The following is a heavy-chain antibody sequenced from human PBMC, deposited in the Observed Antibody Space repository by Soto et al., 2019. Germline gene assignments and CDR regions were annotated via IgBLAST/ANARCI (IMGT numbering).Heavy chain of an antibody. J-gene: IGHJ6*02. V-gene: IGHV5-51*01. CDR1: GYSFASYW. CDR2: IYPGDSDT. CDR3: ARTRSFTLGFYYDGMDV. D-gene: IGHD6-6*01. Sequence: GESLKISCQGSGYSFASYWIGLVRQMPGKDLEWIGIIYPGDSDTRYSPSFQGQVTISANKSLRTAYLQWTSLKASDTALYYCARTRSFTLGFYYDGMDVWGQGTTVTVSS.